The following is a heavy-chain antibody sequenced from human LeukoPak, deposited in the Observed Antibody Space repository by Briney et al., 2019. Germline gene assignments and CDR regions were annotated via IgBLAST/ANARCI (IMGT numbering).Heavy chain of an antibody. J-gene: IGHJ4*02. Sequence: PGGSLRLSCVVSGFTFSNGWMSWVRLAPGKGLEWVANIKEDGTETYYVDSVKGRFTISRDNAKNSLYLQMNSLRVEDTAVYYCAKEGRSLQTYWGQGTLVTVSS. CDR1: GFTFSNGW. CDR3: AKEGRSLQTY. CDR2: IKEDGTET. D-gene: IGHD5-24*01. V-gene: IGHV3-7*03.